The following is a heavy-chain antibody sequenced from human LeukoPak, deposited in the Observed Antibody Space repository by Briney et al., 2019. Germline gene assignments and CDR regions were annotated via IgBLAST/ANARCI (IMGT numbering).Heavy chain of an antibody. CDR3: AKHRVVVVPAAIRAPNWFDP. D-gene: IGHD2-2*02. CDR1: GGSFSGYY. Sequence: SETLSLTCAVYGGSFSGYYWSWIRQPPGKGLEWIGEINHSGSTNYNPSLKSRVTISVDTSKNQFSLKLSSVTAADTAVYYCAKHRVVVVPAAIRAPNWFDPWGQGTLVTVSS. J-gene: IGHJ5*02. CDR2: INHSGST. V-gene: IGHV4-34*01.